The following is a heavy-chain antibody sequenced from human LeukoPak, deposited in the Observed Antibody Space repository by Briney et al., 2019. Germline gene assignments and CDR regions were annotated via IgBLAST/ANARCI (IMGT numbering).Heavy chain of an antibody. Sequence: NPSQTLSLTCTVSGGSISSGGYYWSWIRQPPGKGLEWIGYIYHSGSTYYNPSLKSRVTISVGRSKNQFSLKLSSVTAADTAVYYCASGSSSSPDYWGQGTLVTVSS. V-gene: IGHV4-30-2*01. J-gene: IGHJ4*02. CDR1: GGSISSGGYY. CDR3: ASGSSSSPDY. D-gene: IGHD6-6*01. CDR2: IYHSGST.